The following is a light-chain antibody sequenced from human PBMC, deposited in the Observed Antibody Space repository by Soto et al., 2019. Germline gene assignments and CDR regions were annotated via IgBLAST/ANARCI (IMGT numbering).Light chain of an antibody. J-gene: IGKJ2*01. Sequence: DIQMTQSPSTLSASVGDRVTITCRASQSISSWLAWYQQKPGKAPKLLIYKASSLESGVPSRFSCSGSGTEFTLTISTLQPDYFATYYCKLYNSLYTFGQGTKLEIK. CDR3: KLYNSLYT. CDR2: KAS. CDR1: QSISSW. V-gene: IGKV1-5*03.